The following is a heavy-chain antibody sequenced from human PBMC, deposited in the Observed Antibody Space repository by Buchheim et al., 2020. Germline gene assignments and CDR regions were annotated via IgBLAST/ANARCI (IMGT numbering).Heavy chain of an antibody. V-gene: IGHV3-23*01. Sequence: EVQLLESGGGLVQPGGSLRLSCTASGFTFSSYAMSWVRQTPGKGLEWVSIISGGGGTTHYADSVKGRFTISRDSFRTTLYLPMNSLRAEDTAIYYCAKGADYGGNSFLDSWGQGT. CDR2: ISGGGGTT. CDR1: GFTFSSYA. D-gene: IGHD4-23*01. J-gene: IGHJ4*02. CDR3: AKGADYGGNSFLDS.